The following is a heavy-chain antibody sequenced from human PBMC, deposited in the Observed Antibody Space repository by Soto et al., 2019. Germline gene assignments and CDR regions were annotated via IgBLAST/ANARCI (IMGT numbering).Heavy chain of an antibody. J-gene: IGHJ6*02. CDR3: ARRYCSGGSCYSYYYYYGMDV. D-gene: IGHD2-15*01. Sequence: SVKVSCKASGGTFSSYAISWVRQAPGQGLEWMGGIIPIFGTANYAQKFQGRVTITADESTSTAYMELSSLRSEDTAVYYCARRYCSGGSCYSYYYYYGMDVWGQGTTVTVSS. V-gene: IGHV1-69*13. CDR1: GGTFSSYA. CDR2: IIPIFGTA.